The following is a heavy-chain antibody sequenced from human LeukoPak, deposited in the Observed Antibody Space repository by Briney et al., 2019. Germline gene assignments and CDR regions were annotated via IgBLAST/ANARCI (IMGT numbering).Heavy chain of an antibody. D-gene: IGHD6-19*01. J-gene: IGHJ4*02. CDR1: GFTFSSYE. CDR3: ARVQRGIAVALDY. Sequence: GGSLRLSCAASGFTFSSYEMNWVRQAPGKGLEWVSYVSTTGSSIYYADSVKGRFTISRDNVKNLLYLQMNSLRAEDTAVYYCARVQRGIAVALDYWGQGTLATVSS. V-gene: IGHV3-48*03. CDR2: VSTTGSSI.